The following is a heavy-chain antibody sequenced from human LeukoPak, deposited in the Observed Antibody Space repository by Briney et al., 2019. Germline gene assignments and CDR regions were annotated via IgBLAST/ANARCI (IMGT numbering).Heavy chain of an antibody. Sequence: SETLSLTCTVSGGSIGSGSYYWSWIRQTPGKGLEWIGYIYDFGNTDYNPSLKSRVTISLDTSKNQFSLKLSSVTAADTAVYYCARRRGYSNKEAFDYWGQGTLVTVSS. CDR3: ARRRGYSNKEAFDY. CDR2: IYDFGNT. J-gene: IGHJ4*02. D-gene: IGHD5-12*01. CDR1: GGSIGSGSYY. V-gene: IGHV4-30-2*01.